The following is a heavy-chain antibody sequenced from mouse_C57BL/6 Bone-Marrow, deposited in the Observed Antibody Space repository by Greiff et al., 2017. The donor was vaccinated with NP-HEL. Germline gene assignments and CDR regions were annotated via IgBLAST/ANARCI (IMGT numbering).Heavy chain of an antibody. CDR2: IYPGSGST. CDR3: ARGPVRSVEDYAMDY. V-gene: IGHV1-55*01. D-gene: IGHD1-1*01. Sequence: QVHVKQPGAELVKPGASVKMSCKASGYTFTSYWITWVKQRPGQGLEWIGDIYPGSGSTNYNEKFKSKATLTVDTSSSTAYMQLSSLTSEDSAVYYCARGPVRSVEDYAMDYWGQGTSVTVSS. J-gene: IGHJ4*01. CDR1: GYTFTSYW.